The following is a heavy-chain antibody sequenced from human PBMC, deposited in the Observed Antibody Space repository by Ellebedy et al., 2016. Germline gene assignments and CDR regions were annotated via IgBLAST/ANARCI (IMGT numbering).Heavy chain of an antibody. CDR1: GGTFSSYA. J-gene: IGHJ4*02. Sequence: ASVKVSCKASGGTFSSYAISWVRQAPGQGLEWMGRIIPILGIANYAQKFQGRVTITADKSTSTAYMELSSLRSEDTAVYYCARDSGVELWAFDYWGQGTLVTVSS. CDR2: IIPILGIA. CDR3: ARDSGVELWAFDY. D-gene: IGHD6-13*01. V-gene: IGHV1-69*04.